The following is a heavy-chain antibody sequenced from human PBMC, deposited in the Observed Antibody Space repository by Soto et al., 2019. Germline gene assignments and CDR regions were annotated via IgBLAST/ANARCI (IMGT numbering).Heavy chain of an antibody. J-gene: IGHJ6*02. V-gene: IGHV1-69*13. CDR1: GGTFSSYA. D-gene: IGHD5-12*01. CDR3: ARDCGYSGYDDYYYYNGMDV. Sequence: SVKVSCKASGGTFSSYAISWVRRAPGQGLEWMGGIIPIFGTANYAQKFQGRVTITADESTSTAYMELSSLRSEDTAVYYCARDCGYSGYDDYYYYNGMDVWGQGTMVTVSS. CDR2: IIPIFGTA.